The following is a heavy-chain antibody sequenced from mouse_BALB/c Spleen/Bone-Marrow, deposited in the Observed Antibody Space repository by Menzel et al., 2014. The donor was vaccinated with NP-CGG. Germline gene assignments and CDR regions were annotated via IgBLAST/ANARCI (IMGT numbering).Heavy chain of an antibody. CDR1: GYTFTSYW. CDR3: ARYNAYDWYFDV. V-gene: IGHV1S81*02. D-gene: IGHD2-2*01. Sequence: LQESGAELVKPGASVKLSCKASGYTFTSYWMHWVKQRPGQGLEWIGEINPSNGRSNYSEKFKSKATLTVDKSSSTTYMQLSSLTSEDSAVYSCARYNAYDWYFDVWGPETTVTVYS. J-gene: IGHJ1*01. CDR2: INPSNGRS.